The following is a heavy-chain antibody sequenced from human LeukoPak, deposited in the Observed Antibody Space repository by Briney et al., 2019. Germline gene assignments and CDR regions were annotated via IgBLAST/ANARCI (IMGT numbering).Heavy chain of an antibody. CDR3: ARGNYYGSGSTPNDAFDI. V-gene: IGHV3-13*01. J-gene: IGHJ3*02. Sequence: GGSLRLSCAASGFTFSSYDMHWVRQATGKGLEGVSAIGTAGDTYYPGSVKGRFTISRENAKNSLYLQMNSLRAGDTAVYYCARGNYYGSGSTPNDAFDIWGQGTMVTVSS. CDR1: GFTFSSYD. D-gene: IGHD3-10*01. CDR2: IGTAGDT.